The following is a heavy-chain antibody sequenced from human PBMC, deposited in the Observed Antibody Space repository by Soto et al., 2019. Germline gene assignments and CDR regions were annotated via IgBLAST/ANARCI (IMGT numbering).Heavy chain of an antibody. V-gene: IGHV4-59*01. CDR3: ARDSDTAMVTGGEYYYYYGMDV. D-gene: IGHD5-18*01. CDR2: IYYFGSA. CDR1: GASITNYH. Sequence: SETLSLTCTVSGASITNYHWSWIRQPPGKGLEWIGYIYYFGSANYNPSIKSRVTISVDTSQSQVSLTLNSVTAADTGVYYCARDSDTAMVTGGEYYYYYGMDVWGQGTTVTVSS. J-gene: IGHJ6*02.